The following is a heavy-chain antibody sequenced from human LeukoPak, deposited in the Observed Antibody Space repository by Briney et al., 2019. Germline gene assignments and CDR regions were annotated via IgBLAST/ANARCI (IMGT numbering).Heavy chain of an antibody. CDR3: AKDQELNRLRGITQTFDF. J-gene: IGHJ4*02. Sequence: PGGSLRLSCAVSGFTSNTYAMNWVRQAPRKGLEWVSGISGSGSNTNYADYVKGRFTISRINSTKTLYLQMNRQRAEDTALYYCAKDQELNRLRGITQTFDFWGRGTLVIVSS. D-gene: IGHD3-10*01. V-gene: IGHV3-23*01. CDR1: GFTSNTYA. CDR2: ISGSGSNT.